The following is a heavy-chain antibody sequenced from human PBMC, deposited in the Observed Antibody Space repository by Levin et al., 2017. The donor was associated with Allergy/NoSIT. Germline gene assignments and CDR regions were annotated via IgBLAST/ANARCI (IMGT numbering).Heavy chain of an antibody. CDR1: GFPFSNFW. D-gene: IGHD1/OR15-1a*01. J-gene: IGHJ4*02. CDR2: IKPDGSET. V-gene: IGHV3-7*01. Sequence: HPGGSLRLSCLTSGFPFSNFWMTWVRQAPGRGLEWVANIKPDGSETYYVDSLRGRFTISRDNTKNSLYLQMNSLRAEDTAVYYCTRNTVAGIGDSWGQGTLVTVSS. CDR3: TRNTVAGIGDS.